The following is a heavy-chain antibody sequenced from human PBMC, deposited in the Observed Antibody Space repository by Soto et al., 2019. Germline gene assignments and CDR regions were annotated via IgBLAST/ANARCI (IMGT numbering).Heavy chain of an antibody. Sequence: GGSLRLSCAASGFTFSNYGMHWVRQAPGKGLEWVAFVWLDGSNKYYADSVRDRFTISRVNSKNTLYLQTNSLRAEDTAVYHCAPQAFDYWGQGTLVTVSS. CDR2: VWLDGSNK. CDR3: APQAFDY. J-gene: IGHJ4*02. V-gene: IGHV3-30*02. CDR1: GFTFSNYG.